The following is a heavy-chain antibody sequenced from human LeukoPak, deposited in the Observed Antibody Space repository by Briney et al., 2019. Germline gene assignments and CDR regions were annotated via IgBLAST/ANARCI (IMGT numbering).Heavy chain of an antibody. D-gene: IGHD2-8*02. Sequence: PGGSLRLSCAASGFTFSNYGMHWVRQAPGKGLEWVAFIRYDGSTKNYADSVKGRLTISRDNSKNTLYLQMNSLRAEDTAVYYCAKDISWCFDYWGKGTLVTVSS. V-gene: IGHV3-30*02. CDR1: GFTFSNYG. CDR2: IRYDGSTK. J-gene: IGHJ4*02. CDR3: AKDISWCFDY.